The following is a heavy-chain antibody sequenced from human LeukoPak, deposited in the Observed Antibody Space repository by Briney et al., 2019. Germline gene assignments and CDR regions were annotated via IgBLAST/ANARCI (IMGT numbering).Heavy chain of an antibody. CDR2: INHSGST. D-gene: IGHD6-19*01. Sequence: SETLSLTCAVYGGSFSGYYWSWIRQPPGKGLEWIGEINHSGSTNYNPSLKSRVTISVDTSKNQFSLKLSSVTAADTAVYYCASSGWYRGYWGQGTLVTVSS. CDR3: ASSGWYRGY. J-gene: IGHJ4*02. V-gene: IGHV4-34*01. CDR1: GGSFSGYY.